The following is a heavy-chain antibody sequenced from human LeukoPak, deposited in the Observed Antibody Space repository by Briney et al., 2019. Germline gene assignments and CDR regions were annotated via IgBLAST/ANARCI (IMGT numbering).Heavy chain of an antibody. CDR3: ARGYDTSGQYHDY. J-gene: IGHJ4*02. CDR1: GFTFSSQG. Sequence: GGSLRLSCAASGFTFSSQGMHWVRQAPGKGLEWVALIWYDGGNKYYADSVKGRFTISRDNSKNTLYLQMNSLRAEDTAVYYCARGYDTSGQYHDYWGQGTLVTVSS. V-gene: IGHV3-33*01. CDR2: IWYDGGNK. D-gene: IGHD3-22*01.